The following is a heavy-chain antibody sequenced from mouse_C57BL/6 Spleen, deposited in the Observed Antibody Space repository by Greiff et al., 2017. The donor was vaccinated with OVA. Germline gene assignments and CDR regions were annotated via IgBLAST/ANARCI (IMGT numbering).Heavy chain of an antibody. CDR2: ISYDGSN. Sequence: EVQLQQSGPGLVKPSQSLSLTCSVTGYSITSGYYWNWIRQFPGNKLEWMGYISYDGSNNYNPSLKNRISITRDTSKNQFFLKLNSVTTEDTATYYCARGTRGGMDYWGQGTSVTVSS. CDR3: ARGTRGGMDY. V-gene: IGHV3-6*01. CDR1: GYSITSGYY. J-gene: IGHJ4*01.